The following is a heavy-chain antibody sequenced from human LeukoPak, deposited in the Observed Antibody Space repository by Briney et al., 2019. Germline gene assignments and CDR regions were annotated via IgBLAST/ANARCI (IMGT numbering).Heavy chain of an antibody. J-gene: IGHJ4*02. CDR3: VMGGYYPGYFDH. Sequence: GESLKISCKASGYTFTTSWIGWVRLMPGKGLEWMAITYPGDSDTKYGPSFQGQVSISVDTFISTACLHWSRLKASDTAIYYCVMGGYYPGYFDHWGQGTLVTVSS. CDR1: GYTFTTSW. V-gene: IGHV5-51*01. D-gene: IGHD3-10*01. CDR2: TYPGDSDT.